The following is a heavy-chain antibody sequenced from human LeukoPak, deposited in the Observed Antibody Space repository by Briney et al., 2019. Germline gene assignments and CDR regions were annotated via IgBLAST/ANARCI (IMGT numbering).Heavy chain of an antibody. CDR2: IYYSGST. CDR3: ARTTDPIIGTTGTFDY. D-gene: IGHD1-20*01. J-gene: IGHJ4*02. Sequence: SETLSLTCTVSGDSISSYYWSWIRQPPGKGLEWIGYIYYSGSTNYNPALKSRVTISLDTSKNQISLKLSSVTAADTAVYYCARTTDPIIGTTGTFDYWGQGTLVTVSS. CDR1: GDSISSYY. V-gene: IGHV4-59*01.